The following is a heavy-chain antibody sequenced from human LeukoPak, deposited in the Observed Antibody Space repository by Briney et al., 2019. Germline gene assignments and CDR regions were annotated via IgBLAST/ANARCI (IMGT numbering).Heavy chain of an antibody. Sequence: GASVKVSCKASGFTFTGYYIHWVRQAPGQGLEWMGYINPHSGGTNSPQKFQGMVTMTTDTSISAAYMELSSLISDDTAMYYCVREGNELLSKNFDYWGQGTLVTVSS. CDR1: GFTFTGYY. D-gene: IGHD2-21*02. CDR2: INPHSGGT. CDR3: VREGNELLSKNFDY. J-gene: IGHJ4*02. V-gene: IGHV1-2*02.